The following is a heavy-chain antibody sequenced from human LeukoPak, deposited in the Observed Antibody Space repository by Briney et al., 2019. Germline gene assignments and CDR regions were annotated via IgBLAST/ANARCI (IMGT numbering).Heavy chain of an antibody. Sequence: GGSLRLSSAHPGFTSSSFSTNSGRQAPGKGLEWVANIKQDGSEKYYVDSVKGRFTISRDNAKNSLYLQMNSLRAEDTAVYYCGSSGWSYFDYWGQGTLVTVSS. J-gene: IGHJ4*02. CDR3: GSSGWSYFDY. CDR2: IKQDGSEK. CDR1: GFTSSSFS. V-gene: IGHV3-7*01. D-gene: IGHD3-22*01.